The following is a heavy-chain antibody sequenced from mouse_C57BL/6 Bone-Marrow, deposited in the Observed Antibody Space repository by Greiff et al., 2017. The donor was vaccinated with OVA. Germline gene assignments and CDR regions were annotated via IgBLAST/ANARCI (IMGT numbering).Heavy chain of an antibody. J-gene: IGHJ4*01. CDR3: TREGNWLRSLYAMDY. CDR1: GFTFSSYA. CDR2: ISSGGDYI. V-gene: IGHV5-9-1*02. Sequence: DVMLVESGEGLVKPGGSLKLSCAASGFTFSSYAMSWVRQTPEKRLEWVAYISSGGDYIYYADTVKGRFTISRDNARNTLYLQMSSLKSEDTAMYYGTREGNWLRSLYAMDYWGQGTSVTVSS. D-gene: IGHD1-1*01.